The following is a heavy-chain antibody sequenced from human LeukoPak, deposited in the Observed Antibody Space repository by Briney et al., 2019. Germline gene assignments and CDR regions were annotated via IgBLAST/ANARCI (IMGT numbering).Heavy chain of an antibody. V-gene: IGHV3-48*03. CDR2: ISSSGSTI. CDR3: ARDQDRQLGDSFDI. D-gene: IGHD6-13*01. CDR1: GFTFSSFE. J-gene: IGHJ3*02. Sequence: PGGSLRLSCAASGFTFSSFEMNWVRQAPGKGLEGVSYISSSGSTIYYADSVNGGFTISRDNSKNTLFLQMNSLRVTDTAMYYCARDQDRQLGDSFDIWGPGTMVTVSS.